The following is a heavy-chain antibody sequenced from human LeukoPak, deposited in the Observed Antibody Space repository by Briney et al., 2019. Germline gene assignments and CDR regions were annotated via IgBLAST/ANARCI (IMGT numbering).Heavy chain of an antibody. J-gene: IGHJ3*02. CDR3: ARGGSFWYRHDAFHI. Sequence: GGSLRLSCATSGFTFSSYWINWVRQAPGKGLEWVANINQDGSEKYYVDSVKGRFTISRDNAKNSLFLQMNSLRAEDTAVYYCARGGSFWYRHDAFHIWGQGTMVTVSS. CDR1: GFTFSSYW. V-gene: IGHV3-7*01. D-gene: IGHD2-15*01. CDR2: INQDGSEK.